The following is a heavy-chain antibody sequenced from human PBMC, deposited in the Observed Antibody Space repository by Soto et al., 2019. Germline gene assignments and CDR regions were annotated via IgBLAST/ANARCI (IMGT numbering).Heavy chain of an antibody. J-gene: IGHJ6*02. Sequence: EVQLVESGGGLVQPGGSLRLSCAASGFTFSDHYMDCVRQAPGKGLEWVGRTRNKAHSYTTEYAGPVKGRFTLSRDDSKKSLYLQMNSLKTEDTAVYYCARDARIAAADPSGMDVWGQGTTVTVSS. V-gene: IGHV3-72*01. D-gene: IGHD6-13*01. CDR2: TRNKAHSYTT. CDR1: GFTFSDHY. CDR3: ARDARIAAADPSGMDV.